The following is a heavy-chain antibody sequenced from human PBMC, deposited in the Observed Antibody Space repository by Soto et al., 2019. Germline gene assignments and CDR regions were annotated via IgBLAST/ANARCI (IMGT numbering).Heavy chain of an antibody. Sequence: QRQLQESVAGLVQPSQTMSLTCTDSGGSISTYGYSWTWIRQPPGGGLEWIGSIYQTGRTYVIPSLESRVTLSLDKSKNHFSRNLTSVTAAGPALRYCARAMTILGGATGGGVDVCGQGATVSVSS. V-gene: IGHV4-30-2*01. D-gene: IGHD3-3*01. CDR1: GGSISTYGYS. CDR3: ARAMTILGGATGGGVDV. J-gene: IGHJ6*02. CDR2: IYQTGRT.